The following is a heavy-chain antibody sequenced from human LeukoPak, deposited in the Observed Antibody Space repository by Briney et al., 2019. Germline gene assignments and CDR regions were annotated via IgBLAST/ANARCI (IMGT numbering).Heavy chain of an antibody. Sequence: PGGSLRLSCAASGFTFSSYSMNWVRQAPGKGLEWVSSISSSSSYIYYADSVKGRFTISRDNAKNSLYLQMNSLRAEDTAAYYCNGDYVGYYMDVWGKGTTLTVSS. V-gene: IGHV3-21*01. CDR2: ISSSSSYI. J-gene: IGHJ6*03. CDR3: NGDYVGYYMDV. D-gene: IGHD4-17*01. CDR1: GFTFSSYS.